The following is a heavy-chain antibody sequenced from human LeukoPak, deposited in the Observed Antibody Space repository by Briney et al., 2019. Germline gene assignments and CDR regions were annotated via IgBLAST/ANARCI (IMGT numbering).Heavy chain of an antibody. CDR2: INPHSGGT. J-gene: IGHJ5*02. D-gene: IGHD2-15*01. Sequence: AASVKVSCKASGYTFTSYYMHWVRQAPGQGLEWMGWINPHSGGTNYAHKFQGRVTMTRDTSISTAYMELSRLTSDDTAVYFCARGCWGRCYSGWFDPWGQGPWSPSPQ. CDR3: ARGCWGRCYSGWFDP. CDR1: GYTFTSYY. V-gene: IGHV1-2*07.